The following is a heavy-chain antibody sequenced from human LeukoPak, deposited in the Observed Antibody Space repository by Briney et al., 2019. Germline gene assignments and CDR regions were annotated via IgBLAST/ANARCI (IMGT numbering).Heavy chain of an antibody. CDR3: ARALYGTGTYIPLDH. CDR2: ISSGSDHI. Sequence: PGGSLRLSCAASGFTFSIYSINWVRQAPGKGLEWVSSISSGSDHIFYADSVKGRFTISRDNAKNSLYLQMNSLRAEDAAVYYCARALYGTGTYIPLDHWGQGTVVMVSS. CDR1: GFTFSIYS. J-gene: IGHJ4*02. V-gene: IGHV3-21*01. D-gene: IGHD3-10*01.